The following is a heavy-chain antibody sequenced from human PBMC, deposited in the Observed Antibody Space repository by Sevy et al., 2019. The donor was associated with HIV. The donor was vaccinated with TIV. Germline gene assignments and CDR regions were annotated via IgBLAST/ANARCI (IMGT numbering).Heavy chain of an antibody. V-gene: IGHV3-7*01. D-gene: IGHD3-16*02. J-gene: IGHJ5*02. CDR2: IKEDGSEK. CDR1: GFTFSSYW. Sequence: GGSLRLSCAASGFTFSSYWMSWVRQAPGKGLEWVANIKEDGSEKYYVDSVKGRFTISRDNAKNSLYLQMNSLRAEDTAVYYCARDCVWGSYRWFDPWGQGTLVTVSS. CDR3: ARDCVWGSYRWFDP.